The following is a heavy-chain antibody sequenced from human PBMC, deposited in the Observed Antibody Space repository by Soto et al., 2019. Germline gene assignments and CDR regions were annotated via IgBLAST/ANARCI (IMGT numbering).Heavy chain of an antibody. J-gene: IGHJ4*02. CDR2: ISSNGGAT. V-gene: IGHV3-64*01. CDR1: GFTFSNYI. Sequence: EVQLVESGGGLVQPGGSPRLSCAASGFTFSNYIMHWVRQAPGRGLEYVSSISSNGGATYYANSVKGRFTISRDNSKNTLDLQMDSLKTEDMAVYYCARKFCSGGRCYLDYWGQGTLVTVSS. CDR3: ARKFCSGGRCYLDY. D-gene: IGHD2-15*01.